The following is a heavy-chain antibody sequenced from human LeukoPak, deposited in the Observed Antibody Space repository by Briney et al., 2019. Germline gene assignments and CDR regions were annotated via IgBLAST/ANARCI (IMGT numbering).Heavy chain of an antibody. V-gene: IGHV3-30*18. D-gene: IGHD2-15*01. J-gene: IGHJ4*02. CDR2: ISYDGSNK. CDR3: AKDSAYCSGGSCYSTEMDY. Sequence: GRSLRLSCAASGFTFSSYGMHWVRQAPGKGLEWVAVISYDGSNKYYADSVKGRFTISRDNSKNTLYLQMNSLRAEDTAVYYCAKDSAYCSGGSCYSTEMDYWGQGTLVTVSS. CDR1: GFTFSSYG.